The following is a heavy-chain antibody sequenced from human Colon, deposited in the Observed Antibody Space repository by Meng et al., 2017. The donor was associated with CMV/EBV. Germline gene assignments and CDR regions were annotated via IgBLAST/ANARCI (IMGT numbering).Heavy chain of an antibody. Sequence: GGSLRLSCTASEFSLSNFGVHWVRQAPGKGLEWVAVISHDGTNKYYADSVKGRFTISRDDSKNTLYLQMNNLRGEDTAVYYCARRFEYSSSYGVDVWGQGTTVTVSS. V-gene: IGHV3-30*03. CDR2: ISHDGTNK. J-gene: IGHJ6*02. CDR1: EFSLSNFG. D-gene: IGHD6-13*01. CDR3: ARRFEYSSSYGVDV.